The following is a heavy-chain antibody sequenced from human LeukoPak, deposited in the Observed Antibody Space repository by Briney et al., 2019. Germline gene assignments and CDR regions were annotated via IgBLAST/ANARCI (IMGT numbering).Heavy chain of an antibody. CDR3: AKDGYYGSGSYRPYYYMDV. D-gene: IGHD3-10*01. CDR1: GFTFSSYS. V-gene: IGHV3-30*02. CDR2: IRYDGVEK. J-gene: IGHJ6*03. Sequence: GGSLRLSCAASGFTFSSYSMNWVRQAPGKGLDWVAFIRYDGVEKYYADSVRGRFTISKDDSKNTLFLQMSSLRVEDRAVYYCAKDGYYGSGSYRPYYYMDVWGKGTTVTVSS.